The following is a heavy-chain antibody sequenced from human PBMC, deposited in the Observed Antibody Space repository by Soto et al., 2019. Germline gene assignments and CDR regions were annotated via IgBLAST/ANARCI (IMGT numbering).Heavy chain of an antibody. Sequence: QVQLVQSGAEVKKPGASVKVSCKASGYTFTSYGISWVRQAPGQGLEWMGWISAYNGNTNYAQKLQGRVTMTTDTSTSSAYMELRSLRSDDTAVYYCAREATAYYYYYGMDVWGQGTTVTVSS. D-gene: IGHD1-26*01. J-gene: IGHJ6*02. CDR1: GYTFTSYG. CDR2: ISAYNGNT. CDR3: AREATAYYYYYGMDV. V-gene: IGHV1-18*01.